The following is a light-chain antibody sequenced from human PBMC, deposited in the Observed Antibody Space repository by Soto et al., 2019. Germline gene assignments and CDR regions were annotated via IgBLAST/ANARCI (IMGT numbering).Light chain of an antibody. CDR1: SSDVGGYNY. CDR2: DVS. V-gene: IGLV2-14*03. CDR3: SSYTTSNTRQIV. Sequence: QXVLTQPASVSGSPVQSITISCTGTSSDVGGYNYISWYQHHPGKAPKLMIFDVSNRPSGVSNRFSGSKSGNTASLTISGLQPEDEADYYCSSYTTSNTRQIVFGTGTKVTVL. J-gene: IGLJ1*01.